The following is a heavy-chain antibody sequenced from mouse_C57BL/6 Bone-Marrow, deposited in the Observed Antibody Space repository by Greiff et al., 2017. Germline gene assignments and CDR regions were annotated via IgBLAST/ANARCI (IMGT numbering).Heavy chain of an antibody. D-gene: IGHD2-13*01. J-gene: IGHJ3*01. V-gene: IGHV1-64*01. CDR2: INPNSGST. CDR1: GYTFTSYW. CDR3: ASDCDVGAY. Sequence: QVQLQQPGAELVKPGASVKLSCKASGYTFTSYWMHWVKQRPGQGLEWIGMINPNSGSTNYNEKFKGKATLTVDNSSSTASMQLSSLTSEDSAVYYCASDCDVGAYWGQGTLVTVSA.